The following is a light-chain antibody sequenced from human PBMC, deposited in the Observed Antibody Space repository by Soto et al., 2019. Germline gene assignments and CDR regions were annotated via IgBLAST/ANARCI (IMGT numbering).Light chain of an antibody. CDR1: SSDVGGYNY. V-gene: IGLV2-8*01. CDR3: KSYEGSNIYV. Sequence: QSALTQPPSASGSPGQSVTISCTGTSSDVGGYNYVSWYQQHPGKAPKLMIYEVNKRPSGVPDRFSSSKSGNTASLTVSGLQAEDEADYYCKSYEGSNIYVFGTGTKLTVL. J-gene: IGLJ1*01. CDR2: EVN.